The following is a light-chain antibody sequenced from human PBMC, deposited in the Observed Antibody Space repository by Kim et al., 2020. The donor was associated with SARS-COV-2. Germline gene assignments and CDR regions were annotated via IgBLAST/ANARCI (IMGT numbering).Light chain of an antibody. Sequence: GQSIPISCTGTSSDVGVYKYVSWYQQHPSKAPKLMIYDVTNRPSGVSDRFSGSKSGNTASLTISGLQAEDEADYFCSSYTSSSTFVFGTGTKVTVL. J-gene: IGLJ1*01. CDR2: DVT. CDR1: SSDVGVYKY. V-gene: IGLV2-14*03. CDR3: SSYTSSSTFV.